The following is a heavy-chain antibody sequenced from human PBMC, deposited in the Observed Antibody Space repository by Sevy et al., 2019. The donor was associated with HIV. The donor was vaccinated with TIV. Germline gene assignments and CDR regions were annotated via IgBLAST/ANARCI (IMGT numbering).Heavy chain of an antibody. CDR3: ARDQGHCSSTSCSNYYYGMDV. D-gene: IGHD2-2*01. Sequence: GGSLRLSCAASGFTFSSYGMHWVRQAPGKGLEWVAVIWYDGSNKYYADSVKGRFTISRDNSKNTLYLQMNSLRAEDTAVYYCARDQGHCSSTSCSNYYYGMDVWGQGTTVTVSS. J-gene: IGHJ6*02. CDR1: GFTFSSYG. V-gene: IGHV3-33*01. CDR2: IWYDGSNK.